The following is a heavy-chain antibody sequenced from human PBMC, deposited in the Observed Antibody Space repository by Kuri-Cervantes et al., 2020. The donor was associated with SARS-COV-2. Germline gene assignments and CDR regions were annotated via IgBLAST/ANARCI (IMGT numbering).Heavy chain of an antibody. Sequence: GGSLRLSCAASGFTFTSYSLNWVRQAPGKGLEWLSYITRSGSTLHYADSVKGRFTISRDNAKNLLFLQMNSLRDEDTAVYYCARDRGSDGGDLYFDCWGQGTLVTVSS. V-gene: IGHV3-48*02. CDR2: ITRSGSTL. CDR1: GFTFTSYS. D-gene: IGHD1-26*01. J-gene: IGHJ4*02. CDR3: ARDRGSDGGDLYFDC.